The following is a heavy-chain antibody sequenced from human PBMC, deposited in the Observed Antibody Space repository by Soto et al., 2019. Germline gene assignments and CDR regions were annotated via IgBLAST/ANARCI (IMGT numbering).Heavy chain of an antibody. Sequence: PSATLSLTCTFDGFSVIRGSYYWSWLRPPPGKGLEWIGYIYYSGSTNYNPSLKSRVTISVDTSKNQFSLKLSSVTAADTAVYYCARAARGGNYRTYYYSYGMEVWGQGTTVTV. V-gene: IGHV4-61*01. CDR3: ARAARGGNYRTYYYSYGMEV. CDR1: GFSVIRGSYY. CDR2: IYYSGST. D-gene: IGHD1-7*01. J-gene: IGHJ6*02.